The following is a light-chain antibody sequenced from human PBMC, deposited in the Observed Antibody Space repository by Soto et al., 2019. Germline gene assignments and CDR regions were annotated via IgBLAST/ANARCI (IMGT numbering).Light chain of an antibody. V-gene: IGLV1-51*01. CDR1: SSNIGNNY. CDR2: DND. CDR3: ATWDRSLSVGV. J-gene: IGLJ2*01. Sequence: QSVLTQPPSVSAAPGQKVTISCSGSSSNIGNNYVFWYQQLPGTVPKLLIYDNDKRPSGIPDRFSGSKSGTSATLGITGLQTGDEADYYCATWDRSLSVGVFGGGTKVTVL.